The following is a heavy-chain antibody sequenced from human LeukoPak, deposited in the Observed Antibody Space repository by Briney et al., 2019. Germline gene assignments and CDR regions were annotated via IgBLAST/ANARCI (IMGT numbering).Heavy chain of an antibody. CDR1: GFTFSGSA. Sequence: GGSLRLSCAASGFTFSGSAMHWVRQASGKGLEWVGRIRSKANSYATAYAASVKGRFTISRDDSKNTAYLQMNSLKTEDTAVYYCTSYEDIVASDAFDIWGQGTMVTVSS. CDR2: IRSKANSYAT. J-gene: IGHJ3*02. V-gene: IGHV3-73*01. D-gene: IGHD5-12*01. CDR3: TSYEDIVASDAFDI.